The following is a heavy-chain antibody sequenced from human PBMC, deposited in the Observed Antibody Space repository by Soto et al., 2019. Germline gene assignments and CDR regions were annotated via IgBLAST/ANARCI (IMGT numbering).Heavy chain of an antibody. CDR3: ARVGSGWYEGAFDI. V-gene: IGHV1-2*02. CDR1: GYTFTGYY. D-gene: IGHD6-19*01. CDR2: INPNSGGT. J-gene: IGHJ3*02. Sequence: ASVKVSCKASGYTFTGYYMHWVRQAPGQGLEWMGWINPNSGGTNYAQKFQGRVTMTRDTSISTAYMELSRLRSDDTAMYYCARVGSGWYEGAFDIWGQGTMVTVSS.